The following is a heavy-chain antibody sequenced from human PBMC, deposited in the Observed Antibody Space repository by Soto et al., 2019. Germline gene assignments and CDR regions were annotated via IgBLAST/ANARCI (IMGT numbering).Heavy chain of an antibody. D-gene: IGHD3-3*01. Sequence: EVQLVESGGGSVQPGGSLRLSCVASGFTFKNYWMHWVRQAPGRGLVWVSRINNDGRSTSYADSVRGRFTISRDNAKNTVCLQMNSLTAEDTAVYYCARGVRFGFDYWGQGTLVTVSS. CDR1: GFTFKNYW. J-gene: IGHJ4*02. V-gene: IGHV3-74*01. CDR2: INNDGRST. CDR3: ARGVRFGFDY.